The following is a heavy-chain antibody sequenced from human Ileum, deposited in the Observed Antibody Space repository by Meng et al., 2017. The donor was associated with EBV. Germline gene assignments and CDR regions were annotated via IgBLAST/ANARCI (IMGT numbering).Heavy chain of an antibody. J-gene: IGHJ4*02. V-gene: IGHV4-4*02. CDR3: ARIPYGDIYSAYFDY. D-gene: IGHD2-21*02. CDR1: GGSVNGHPW. Sequence: VPPEVSGPGLGKPSGPLSLPCTVSGGSVNGHPWWSWVRQPPGEGLEWIGQIYHSGATNYNPSLKSRVTISVDTSENQFSLELSSVTAADTAVYYCARIPYGDIYSAYFDYWSPGTLVTVSS. CDR2: IYHSGAT.